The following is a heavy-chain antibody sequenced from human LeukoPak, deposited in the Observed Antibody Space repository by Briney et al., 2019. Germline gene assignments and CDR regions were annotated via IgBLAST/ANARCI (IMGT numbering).Heavy chain of an antibody. V-gene: IGHV1-2*02. CDR1: GYTFTDYY. Sequence: ASVKVACQPSGYTFTDYYMHWVRQAPGQGLEWMGWINPNSCGTNYAQKFQGRVTMTRDTSISTAYTELSRLRSDDTAGYYCARNYDFWRGYDPNWFDPWGQGTLVTVSS. CDR2: INPNSCGT. CDR3: ARNYDFWRGYDPNWFDP. J-gene: IGHJ5*02. D-gene: IGHD3-3*01.